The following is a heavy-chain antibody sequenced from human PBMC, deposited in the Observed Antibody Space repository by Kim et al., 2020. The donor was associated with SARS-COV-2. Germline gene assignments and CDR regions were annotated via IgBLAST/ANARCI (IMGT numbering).Heavy chain of an antibody. D-gene: IGHD6-13*01. Sequence: AQKFQGRVTMTEDTSTDTAYMELSSLRSEDTAVYYCATSGSSSWYYFDYWGQGTLVTVSS. J-gene: IGHJ4*02. V-gene: IGHV1-24*01. CDR3: ATSGSSSWYYFDY.